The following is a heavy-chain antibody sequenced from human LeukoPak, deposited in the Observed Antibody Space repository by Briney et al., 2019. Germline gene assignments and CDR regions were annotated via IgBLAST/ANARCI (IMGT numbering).Heavy chain of an antibody. Sequence: GGSLRLSCAASGFTFNNYNMNWVRQAPGKALEWVSSITSSGTYIFYADSVKGRFTISRDNSKNTLYLQMNSLRAEDTAVYYCAKDLSATDPYYMDVWGKGTTVTVSS. J-gene: IGHJ6*03. CDR3: AKDLSATDPYYMDV. CDR1: GFTFNNYN. D-gene: IGHD5-12*01. V-gene: IGHV3-21*04. CDR2: ITSSGTYI.